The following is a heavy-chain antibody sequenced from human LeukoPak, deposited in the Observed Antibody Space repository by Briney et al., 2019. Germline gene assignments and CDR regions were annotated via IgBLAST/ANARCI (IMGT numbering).Heavy chain of an antibody. CDR2: INEDGGKK. CDR1: GFTFSNYW. Sequence: PGGSLRISXTASGFTFSNYWMSWVRQAPGKGLEWVANINEDGGKKEYADSVKGRFTISRDNAKKSLQLQMNSLRVEDTAVYYCARNGGWYRFDSWGQGILVTVPS. D-gene: IGHD6-19*01. CDR3: ARNGGWYRFDS. J-gene: IGHJ4*02. V-gene: IGHV3-7*01.